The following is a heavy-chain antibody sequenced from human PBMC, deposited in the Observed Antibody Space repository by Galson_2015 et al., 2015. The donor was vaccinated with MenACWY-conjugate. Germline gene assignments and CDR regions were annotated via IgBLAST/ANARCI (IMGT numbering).Heavy chain of an antibody. Sequence: SLRLSCAGSGFTFRTYWMHWVRQAPGKGLVWVSRISTDGSSTSYADSVKGRFTISRDNAKNTLYLQMNSLRAEDTAVYYCARDSRVGAPGTELDYWG. V-gene: IGHV3-74*01. D-gene: IGHD6-13*01. J-gene: IGHJ4*01. CDR1: GFTFRTYW. CDR2: ISTDGSST. CDR3: ARDSRVGAPGTELDY.